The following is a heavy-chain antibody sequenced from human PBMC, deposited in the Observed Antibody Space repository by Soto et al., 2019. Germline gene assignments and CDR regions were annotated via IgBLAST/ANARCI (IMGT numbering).Heavy chain of an antibody. J-gene: IGHJ6*02. D-gene: IGHD2-21*02. CDR3: ARDLWGYCGTDCYPLDV. Sequence: QVQLQESGPGLVKPSETLSLTCTVSGGSISRYYWSWIRQPPGKGLEWIGYMYNTGSTVYNPPFMCPVTISVATSKNPFSLKLNSVTAADTAVYYCARDLWGYCGTDCYPLDVWGQGTTVTVSS. CDR1: GGSISRYY. CDR2: MYNTGST. V-gene: IGHV4-59*01.